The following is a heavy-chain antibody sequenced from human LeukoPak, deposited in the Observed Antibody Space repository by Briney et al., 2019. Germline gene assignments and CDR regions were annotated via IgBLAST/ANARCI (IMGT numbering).Heavy chain of an antibody. J-gene: IGHJ3*02. D-gene: IGHD1-26*01. Sequence: SETLSLTCTVSGGSISSYYWSWIRQPAGKGLEWIGRIYTSGSTNYNPSLKSRVTMSVDTSKNQFSLKLSSVTAADTAVYYCARDPYSGSYPEAFDIWGQGTMVTVSS. CDR1: GGSISSYY. CDR2: IYTSGST. CDR3: ARDPYSGSYPEAFDI. V-gene: IGHV4-4*07.